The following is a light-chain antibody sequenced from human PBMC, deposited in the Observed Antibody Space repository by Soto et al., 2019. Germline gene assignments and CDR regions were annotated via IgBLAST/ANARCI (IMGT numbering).Light chain of an antibody. V-gene: IGKV1-27*01. J-gene: IGKJ4*01. CDR3: QKYNSAPLT. Sequence: DIQMTQSPSSLSASVGDSVTITCRASQGISNYLAWYQQKPGKVPKXLIYAASTLQSGVPSRFSGSGSGTDLTITISSLRPEDFESYYCQKYNSAPLTFGGGTKVDIK. CDR1: QGISNY. CDR2: AAS.